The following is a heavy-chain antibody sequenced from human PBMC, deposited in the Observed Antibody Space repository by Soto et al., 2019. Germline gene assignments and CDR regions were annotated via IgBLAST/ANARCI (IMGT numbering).Heavy chain of an antibody. CDR2: INPNSGGT. Sequence: ASVKVSCKASGYTFTGYYMHWVRQAPGQGLEWMGWINPNSGGTNYAQKFQGRVTMTRDTSISTAYMELSRLRSDDTAVYSCAALGYSGSYWYFDLWGRGTLVTVSS. CDR1: GYTFTGYY. D-gene: IGHD1-26*01. J-gene: IGHJ2*01. V-gene: IGHV1-2*02. CDR3: AALGYSGSYWYFDL.